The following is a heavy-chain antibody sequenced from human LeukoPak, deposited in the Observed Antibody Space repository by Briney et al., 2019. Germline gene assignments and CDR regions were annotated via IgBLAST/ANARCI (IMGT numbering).Heavy chain of an antibody. D-gene: IGHD4-17*01. CDR2: IYPGDSDT. CDR1: GYIFSDSW. V-gene: IGHV5-51*01. J-gene: IGHJ4*02. CDR3: ARQYGRPFDY. Sequence: GASLKISCQGSGYIFSDSWIGWVRQLPGKGLEWMGIIYPGDSDTRYSPSFQGQVTISADKSISTAYLQWSSLKATDTAMYYCARQYGRPFDYWGQGTLVTVSS.